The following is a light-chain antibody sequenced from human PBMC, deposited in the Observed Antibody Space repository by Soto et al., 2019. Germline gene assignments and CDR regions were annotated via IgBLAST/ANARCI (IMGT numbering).Light chain of an antibody. CDR2: ATS. Sequence: DIQMTQPPSSLSASLGDRVTITCRASHSTSTYLNWYQQKQGKAPKLLIYATSSLQSGVPSWFSGSGSGTDVTLTISSLQPEDFATYYCQQSYSIPQTFGQGTKVEIK. J-gene: IGKJ1*01. V-gene: IGKV1-39*01. CDR1: HSTSTY. CDR3: QQSYSIPQT.